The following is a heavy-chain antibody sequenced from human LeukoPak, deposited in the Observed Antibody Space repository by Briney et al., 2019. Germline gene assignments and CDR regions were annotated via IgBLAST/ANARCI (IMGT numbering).Heavy chain of an antibody. CDR2: ISSSSSYI. J-gene: IGHJ3*02. CDR1: GFTFSSYS. Sequence: PGGSLRLSCAASGFTFSSYSMNWVRQAPGEGLEWVSSISSSSSYIYYADSVKGRFTISRDNAKNSLYLQMNSLRAEDTAVYYCARGVGFHAFDIWGQGTMVTVSS. CDR3: ARGVGFHAFDI. V-gene: IGHV3-21*01. D-gene: IGHD3-10*01.